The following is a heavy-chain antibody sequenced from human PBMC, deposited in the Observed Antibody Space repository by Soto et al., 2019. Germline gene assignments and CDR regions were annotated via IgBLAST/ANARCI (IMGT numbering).Heavy chain of an antibody. CDR2: IIPIFGTA. V-gene: IGHV1-69*12. J-gene: IGHJ4*02. CDR1: GGTFSSYA. CDR3: ARCARDYYDSSGYYYIGY. D-gene: IGHD3-22*01. Sequence: QVQLVQSGAEVKKPGSSVKVSCKASGGTFSSYAISWVRQAPGQGLEWMGGIIPIFGTANYAQKFQGRVTITADESTGTAYMELSSLRSEDTAVYYCARCARDYYDSSGYYYIGYWGQGTLVTVSS.